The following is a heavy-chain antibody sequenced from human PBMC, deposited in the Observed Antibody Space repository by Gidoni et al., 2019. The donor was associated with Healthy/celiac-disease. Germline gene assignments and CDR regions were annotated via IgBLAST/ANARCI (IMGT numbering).Heavy chain of an antibody. CDR3: ASYGSGSLAFDY. J-gene: IGHJ4*02. Sequence: QLQLVQSGAEVKTPLASVKVSCNASDYTFTSYGISWVRQAPGQGLAWMGWISAYKGNTNYAQKLQGRVTMTTDTSTSTAYMELRSLRSDDTAVYYCASYGSGSLAFDYWGQGTLVTVSS. CDR1: DYTFTSYG. D-gene: IGHD3-10*01. CDR2: ISAYKGNT. V-gene: IGHV1-18*01.